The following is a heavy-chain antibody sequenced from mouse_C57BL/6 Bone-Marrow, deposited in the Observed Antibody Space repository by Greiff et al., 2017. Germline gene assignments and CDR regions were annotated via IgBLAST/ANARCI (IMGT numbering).Heavy chain of an antibody. Sequence: VQVVESGAELARPGASVKLSCKASGYTFTSYGISWVKQRTGQGLEWIGEIYPRSGNTYYNEKFKGKATLTADKSSSTAYMELRSLTSEDSAVYFCARSGMIEGAWFAYWGQGTLVTVSA. CDR2: IYPRSGNT. D-gene: IGHD2-3*01. CDR1: GYTFTSYG. J-gene: IGHJ3*01. V-gene: IGHV1-81*01. CDR3: ARSGMIEGAWFAY.